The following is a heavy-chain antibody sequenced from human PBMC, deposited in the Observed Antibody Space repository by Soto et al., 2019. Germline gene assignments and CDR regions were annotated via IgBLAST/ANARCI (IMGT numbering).Heavy chain of an antibody. J-gene: IGHJ3*02. CDR2: ISASGEYT. CDR1: GFRFNNQD. D-gene: IGHD2-15*01. CDR3: AKDYFSVRKIYGGKRAFAFDI. Sequence: GGSLRLSCVASGFRFNNQDMCWVRQAPGKGLEWVSGISASGEYTYYADSVKGRFTISRDNSKNTLYLQMNSLRAEDTAVYYCAKDYFSVRKIYGGKRAFAFDIWGQGTVVTVSS. V-gene: IGHV3-23*01.